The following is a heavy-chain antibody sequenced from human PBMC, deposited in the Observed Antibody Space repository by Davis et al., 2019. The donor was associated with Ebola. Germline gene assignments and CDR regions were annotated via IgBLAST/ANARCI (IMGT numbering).Heavy chain of an antibody. D-gene: IGHD6-19*01. CDR2: INSDGSST. J-gene: IGHJ4*02. V-gene: IGHV3-74*01. Sequence: HTGGSLRLSCAASGFTFSSYWMHWVRQAPGMGLLWVSGINSDGSSTIYADSVEGRFTISRDNAKNTLYLQMNSLRAEDTAVYYCASLGRTYSSGHWGQGTLVTVSS. CDR3: ASLGRTYSSGH. CDR1: GFTFSSYW.